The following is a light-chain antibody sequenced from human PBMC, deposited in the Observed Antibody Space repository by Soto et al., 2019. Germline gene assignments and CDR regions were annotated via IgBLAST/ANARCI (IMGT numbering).Light chain of an antibody. CDR1: QSVFYSSNNKNY. V-gene: IGKV4-1*01. Sequence: ILLTQSTATMAVSLGERATFDCKSSQSVFYSSNNKNYLAWYQQKPGQPPKLLIYGASTRESGVPDRFSGSGSGTDFTLTISSLQAEDVAVYYCQQYYSNPLSFGGGTKVDI. J-gene: IGKJ4*01. CDR3: QQYYSNPLS. CDR2: GAS.